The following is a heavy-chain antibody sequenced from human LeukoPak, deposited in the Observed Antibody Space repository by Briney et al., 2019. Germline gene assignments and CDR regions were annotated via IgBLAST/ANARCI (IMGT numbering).Heavy chain of an antibody. D-gene: IGHD4-23*01. CDR3: ARVGIGNSFDY. CDR1: GDSISSSSYY. V-gene: IGHV4-39*01. Sequence: SETLSLTRTVSGDSISSSSYYWGWIRQPPGKGLEGIGSIYYGGSTYYNPSLKSRVTISVDTSNNQFSLKLSSVTAADTAVYYCARVGIGNSFDYWGQGTLVTVSS. CDR2: IYYGGST. J-gene: IGHJ4*02.